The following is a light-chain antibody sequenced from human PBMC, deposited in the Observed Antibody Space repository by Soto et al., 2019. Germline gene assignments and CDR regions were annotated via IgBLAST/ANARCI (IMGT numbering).Light chain of an antibody. CDR1: QSISSY. V-gene: IGKV1-39*01. J-gene: IGKJ1*01. Sequence: DIQMTQSPSSLSASVGDRVTITCRASQSISSYLNWYQQKPGKAPKLLIYDASSLQSGVPSKFSGSGSGTDFSITISSLQSEDVATYYCQQSYSTPRWMLRQGTRVQIK. CDR2: DAS. CDR3: QQSYSTPRWM.